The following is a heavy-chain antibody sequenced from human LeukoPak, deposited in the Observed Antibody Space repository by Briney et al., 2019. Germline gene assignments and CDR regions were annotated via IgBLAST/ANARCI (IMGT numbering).Heavy chain of an antibody. V-gene: IGHV3-23*01. CDR1: GFTFSSYA. Sequence: GGSLRLSCAASGFTFSSYAMSWVRQAPGKGLEWVSTMSGNGGNTYYADSVKGRFTISRDNSKNTLYLQMNGLRAEDTAVYYCAKKGSNNWGVYFDYWGQGTLVTVSS. CDR2: MSGNGGNT. D-gene: IGHD3-16*01. J-gene: IGHJ4*02. CDR3: AKKGSNNWGVYFDY.